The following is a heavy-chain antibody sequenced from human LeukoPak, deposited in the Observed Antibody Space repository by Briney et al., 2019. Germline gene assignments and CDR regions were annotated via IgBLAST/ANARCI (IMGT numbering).Heavy chain of an antibody. CDR2: INTYSGDT. J-gene: IGHJ3*02. Sequence: ASVKVSCKTSGYTFDDSFIGWVRQAPGQGLEWMGWINTYSGDTNYAQNVQDRVTMTTDTSTSTVYMELRSLTSGDTAVYYCARDKKGASDAFDIWGQGTMVTVSS. CDR1: GYTFDDSF. V-gene: IGHV1-18*01. CDR3: ARDKKGASDAFDI.